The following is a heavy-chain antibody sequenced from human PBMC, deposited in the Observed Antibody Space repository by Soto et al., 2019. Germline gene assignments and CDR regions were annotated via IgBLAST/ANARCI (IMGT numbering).Heavy chain of an antibody. V-gene: IGHV1-2*02. Sequence: KMSYKASGCHXRSDYLELLSQAPGQGLEWIGWSNAHSGGTEYAQKFQGRFTLTSGTSIAAAYLTLTILTSYDTALYYCAKDLTRQLAYRLEPWGQGHKYTVSS. CDR1: GCHXRSDY. J-gene: IGHJ5*02. D-gene: IGHD6-6*01. CDR2: SNAHSGGT. CDR3: AKDLTRQLAYRLEP.